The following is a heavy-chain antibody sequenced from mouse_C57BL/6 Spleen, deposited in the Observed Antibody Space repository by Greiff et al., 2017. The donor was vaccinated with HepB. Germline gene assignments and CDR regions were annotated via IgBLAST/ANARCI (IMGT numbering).Heavy chain of an antibody. V-gene: IGHV1-69*01. D-gene: IGHD1-1*01. CDR2: IDPSDSYT. CDR3: AIEDYGSRGSYAMDY. J-gene: IGHJ4*01. Sequence: QVQLKQPGAELVMPGASVKLSCKASGYTFTSYWMHWVKQRPGQGLEWIGEIDPSDSYTNYNQKFKGKSTLTVDKSSSTAYMQLSSLTSEDSAVYYCAIEDYGSRGSYAMDYWGQGTSVTVSS. CDR1: GYTFTSYW.